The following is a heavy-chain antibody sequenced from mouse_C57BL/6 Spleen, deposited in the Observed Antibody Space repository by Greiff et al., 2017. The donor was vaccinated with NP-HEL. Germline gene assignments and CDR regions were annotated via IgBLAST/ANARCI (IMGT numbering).Heavy chain of an antibody. CDR2: IYPGDGDT. Sequence: VQLQQSGPELVKPGASVKISCKASGYAFSSSWMNWVKQRPGKGLEWIGRIYPGDGDTNYNGKFKGKATLTADKSSSTAYMQLSSLTSEDSAVYFCARNYGSSSWYFDGWGTGTTVTVSS. V-gene: IGHV1-82*01. J-gene: IGHJ1*03. CDR3: ARNYGSSSWYFDG. CDR1: GYAFSSSW. D-gene: IGHD1-1*01.